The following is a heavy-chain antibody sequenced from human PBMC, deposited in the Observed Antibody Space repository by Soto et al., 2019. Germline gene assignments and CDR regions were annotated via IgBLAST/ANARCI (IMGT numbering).Heavy chain of an antibody. CDR2: LYYSGST. Sequence: QLQLQESGPGLVKPSETLSLTCNVSGCYISSSSYYWGWLRQPPGKGLAGIGGLYYSGSTYYNPSLQSRVTISVDTSTNQFSLKLSSATAAATALYYCARRSSGTKGNNWFHPWGQGTLVTVSS. CDR1: GCYISSSSYY. V-gene: IGHV4-39*01. D-gene: IGHD6-6*01. J-gene: IGHJ5*02. CDR3: ARRSSGTKGNNWFHP.